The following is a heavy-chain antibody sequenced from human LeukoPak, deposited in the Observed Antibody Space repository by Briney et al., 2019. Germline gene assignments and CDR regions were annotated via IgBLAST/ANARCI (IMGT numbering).Heavy chain of an antibody. J-gene: IGHJ4*02. D-gene: IGHD3-22*01. CDR1: GGSISSYY. Sequence: SETLSLTCTVSGGSISSYYWSWIRQPARKGLEWIGRIYTSGSTNYNPSLKSRVTMSVDTSKNQFSLKLSSVTAADTAAYYCASTYYYDSSGYYYVNYFDYWGQGTLVTVSS. CDR3: ASTYYYDSSGYYYVNYFDY. CDR2: IYTSGST. V-gene: IGHV4-4*07.